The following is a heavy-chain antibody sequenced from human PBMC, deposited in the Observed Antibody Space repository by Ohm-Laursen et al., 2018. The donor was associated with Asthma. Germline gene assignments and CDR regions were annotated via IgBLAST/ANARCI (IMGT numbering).Heavy chain of an antibody. CDR1: GGTFSSYA. D-gene: IGHD4-17*01. CDR3: ARPTVTTQRPNYYYYGMDV. J-gene: IGHJ6*02. V-gene: IGHV1-69*01. Sequence: SSVKVSCKVSGGTFSSYAISWVRQAPGQGLEWMGGIIPIFGTANYAQKFQGRVTITADESTSTAYMELSSLRSEDTAVYYCARPTVTTQRPNYYYYGMDVWGQGTTVTVSS. CDR2: IIPIFGTA.